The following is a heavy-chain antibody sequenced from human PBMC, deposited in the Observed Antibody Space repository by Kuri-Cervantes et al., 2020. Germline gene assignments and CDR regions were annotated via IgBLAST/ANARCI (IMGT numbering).Heavy chain of an antibody. D-gene: IGHD3-16*01. CDR3: ARDSIRDYIWGSSPTHYMDV. Sequence: GESLKISCAASGFTFSNAWMSWVRQAPGKGLEWVANIKQDGSEKYYVDSVKGRFTISRDNAKNSLYLQMNSLRAEDTAVYYCARDSIRDYIWGSSPTHYMDVWGKGTTVTVSS. J-gene: IGHJ6*03. CDR1: GFTFSNAW. CDR2: IKQDGSEK. V-gene: IGHV3-7*01.